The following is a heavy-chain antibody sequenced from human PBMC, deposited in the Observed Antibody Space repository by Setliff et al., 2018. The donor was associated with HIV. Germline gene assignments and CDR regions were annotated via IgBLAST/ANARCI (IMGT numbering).Heavy chain of an antibody. CDR2: INHSGST. CDR3: ARGRNFWSDYYHYYYMDV. Sequence: PSETLSLTCAVYGGSFSGYYWSWIRQPPGKGLEWIGEINHSGSTNHNPSLKSRVTISEDTSKKQFSLKLSSVTAADTAVYYCARGRNFWSDYYHYYYMDVWGKGTMVTVSS. D-gene: IGHD3-3*01. J-gene: IGHJ6*03. V-gene: IGHV4-34*01. CDR1: GGSFSGYY.